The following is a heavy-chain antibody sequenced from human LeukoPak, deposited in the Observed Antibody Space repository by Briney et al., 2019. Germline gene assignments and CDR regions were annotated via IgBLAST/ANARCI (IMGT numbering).Heavy chain of an antibody. CDR1: GGSISSSSYY. D-gene: IGHD1-14*01. V-gene: IGHV4-39*01. CDR3: ARQVRSHRAFDY. J-gene: IGHJ4*02. Sequence: RPSETQSLTCTVSGGSISSSSYYWGWIRQPPGKGLEWIGSIYYSGSAYYNPSPKSRVTISVDTSKNQFSLKLSSVTAADTAVYYCARQVRSHRAFDYWGQGTLVTVSS. CDR2: IYYSGSA.